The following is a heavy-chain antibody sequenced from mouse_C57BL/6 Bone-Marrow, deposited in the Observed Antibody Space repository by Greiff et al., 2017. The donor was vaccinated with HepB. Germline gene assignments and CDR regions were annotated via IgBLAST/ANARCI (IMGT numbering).Heavy chain of an antibody. CDR3: ARDDYLFAY. CDR1: GYTFTSYW. Sequence: QVHVKQPGAELVRPGTSVKLSCKASGYTFTSYWMHWVKQRPGQGLEWIGVIDPSDSYTNYNQKFKGKATLTVATSSSTAYMQLSSLTSEDSAVYYCARDDYLFAYWGQGTLVTVSA. CDR2: IDPSDSYT. J-gene: IGHJ3*01. D-gene: IGHD2-4*01. V-gene: IGHV1-59*01.